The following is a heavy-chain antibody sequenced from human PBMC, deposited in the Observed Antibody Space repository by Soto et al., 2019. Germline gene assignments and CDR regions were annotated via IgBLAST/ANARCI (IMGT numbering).Heavy chain of an antibody. Sequence: QVQLQQWGAGLLKPSETLSLPCADYGGSFSGSYWAWIRHSPQRGLGWIGEVSHSGSAYYNSSLKSRVSLSVDASKNEFSLRLSSVTAAETAVYFCASGPFTTSTHPPFDSWGQGTLVTVSS. CDR3: ASGPFTTSTHPPFDS. CDR1: GGSFSGSY. V-gene: IGHV4-34*01. CDR2: VSHSGSA. D-gene: IGHD2-2*01. J-gene: IGHJ4*02.